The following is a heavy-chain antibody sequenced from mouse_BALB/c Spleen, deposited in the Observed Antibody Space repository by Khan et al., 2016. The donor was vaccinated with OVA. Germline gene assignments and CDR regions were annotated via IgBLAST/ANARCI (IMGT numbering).Heavy chain of an antibody. CDR2: ISPGSGDT. CDR3: ARRNYFGYTFAY. Sequence: QVQLQQSGAELARPGASVKLSCTASGYTFTDYYINWVKQRTGQGLEWIGEISPGSGDTYYNERFRGKATLTADKSSSTAYMQFRSLTSEASAVYFCARRNYFGYTFAYWGQGTLVTVSA. D-gene: IGHD1-2*01. CDR1: GYTFTDYY. J-gene: IGHJ3*01. V-gene: IGHV1-77*01.